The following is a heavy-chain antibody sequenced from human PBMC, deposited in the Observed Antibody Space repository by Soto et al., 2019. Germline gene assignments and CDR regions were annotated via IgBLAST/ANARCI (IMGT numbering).Heavy chain of an antibody. D-gene: IGHD3-10*01. CDR2: IKSKTDGGTT. CDR3: TTVHGDFTFLN. CDR1: GFTFSNAW. J-gene: IGHJ4*02. V-gene: IGHV3-15*01. Sequence: EVQLVESGGGLVKPGGSLRLSCAASGFTFSNAWMSWVRQAPGKGLEWDGRIKSKTDGGTTDYAAPVKGRFTISRDDSKNTLYLQMNSMKTEDTAVYYCTTVHGDFTFLNWGQGTLVTVSS.